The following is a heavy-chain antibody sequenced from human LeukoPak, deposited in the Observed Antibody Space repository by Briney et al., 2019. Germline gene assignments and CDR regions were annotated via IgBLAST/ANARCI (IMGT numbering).Heavy chain of an antibody. CDR1: GFTFSSYE. CDR3: ASLGWTSEEV. Sequence: GGSLRLSCAASGFTFSSYEMNWVRQAPGKGLEWVSYISSSGSTIYYADSVKGRFTISRGNAKNSLYLQMNSLRAEDTAVYYCASLGWTSEEVRGKGTTVTVSS. J-gene: IGHJ6*04. D-gene: IGHD3/OR15-3a*01. CDR2: ISSSGSTI. V-gene: IGHV3-48*03.